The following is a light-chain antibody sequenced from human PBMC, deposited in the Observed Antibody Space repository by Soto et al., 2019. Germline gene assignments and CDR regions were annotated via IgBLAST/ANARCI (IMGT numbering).Light chain of an antibody. CDR2: SIS. CDR1: QTITGRS. CDR3: QQYQNSRT. V-gene: IGKV3-20*01. Sequence: IVLTQSPGTLSLSPGERATLSCRASQTITGRSLAWYQQKPGQAPRLLITSISNRATGIPDRFSGSGSGADFTLTITRLEPEDFAVYYCQQYQNSRTXGQGTKV. J-gene: IGKJ1*01.